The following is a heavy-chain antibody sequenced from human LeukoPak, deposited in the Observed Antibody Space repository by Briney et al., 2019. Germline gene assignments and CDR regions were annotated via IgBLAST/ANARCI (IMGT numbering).Heavy chain of an antibody. CDR2: ISGSGGNT. V-gene: IGHV3-23*01. J-gene: IGHJ6*02. Sequence: GGSLRLSCAASGFTLSSSAMSWVRQAPGKGLEWVSGISGSGGNTYYADSVKGRVTISRDNSKNTLYLQMNSLRAEDTAVYYCAKGYYYGMDVWGQGTTVTVSS. CDR3: AKGYYYGMDV. CDR1: GFTLSSSA.